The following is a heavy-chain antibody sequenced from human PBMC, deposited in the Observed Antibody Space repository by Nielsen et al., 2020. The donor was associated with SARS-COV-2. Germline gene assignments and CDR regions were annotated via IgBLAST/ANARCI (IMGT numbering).Heavy chain of an antibody. D-gene: IGHD4-17*01. Sequence: GSLRLSCTVSGGSISSYYWSWIRKPPGKGLEWIGYIHYDGSASYSPSFKSRVTISLDTSKSQFSLELSSVTAADTAVYYCARDYYGDYLDAFDIWGQGTTVAVSS. CDR3: ARDYYGDYLDAFDI. CDR2: IHYDGSA. CDR1: GGSISSYY. V-gene: IGHV4-59*01. J-gene: IGHJ3*02.